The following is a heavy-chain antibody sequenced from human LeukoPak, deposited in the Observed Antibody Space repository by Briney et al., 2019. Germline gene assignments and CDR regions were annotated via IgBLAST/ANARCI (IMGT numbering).Heavy chain of an antibody. Sequence: GGSLRLSCAASGFIFTSYWMSWVRQAPGKGLEWVANIKQDGSEIYYVDSVKGRFTISRDNAKNSLSLQMNSLRAEDTAVYYCARGGTQSPTDWGPGTLVTVSS. J-gene: IGHJ4*02. CDR1: GFIFTSYW. CDR3: ARGGTQSPTD. V-gene: IGHV3-7*01. CDR2: IKQDGSEI.